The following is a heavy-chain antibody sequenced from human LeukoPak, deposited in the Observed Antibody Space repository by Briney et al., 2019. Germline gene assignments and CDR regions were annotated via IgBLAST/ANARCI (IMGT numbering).Heavy chain of an antibody. CDR2: IKSKTDGGTT. D-gene: IGHD3-9*01. CDR3: TTPDYILLNAFDI. CDR1: GFTFSNAW. V-gene: IGHV3-15*01. J-gene: IGHJ3*02. Sequence: GGSLRLSCAASGFTFSNAWMSWVRQAPGKGLEWVGRIKSKTDGGTTDYAAPVKGRFTISRDDSKNTLYLQMNSLKTEDTAVYYCTTPDYILLNAFDIWGQGTMVTVSS.